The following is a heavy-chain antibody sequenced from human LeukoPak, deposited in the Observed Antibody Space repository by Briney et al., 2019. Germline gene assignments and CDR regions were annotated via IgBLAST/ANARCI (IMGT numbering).Heavy chain of an antibody. V-gene: IGHV3-66*01. Sequence: TGGSLRLSCAASGFTLSSNHMSWVRQAPGKGLEWVSVIYSGGSTYYADSVKGRFTISRDNSKNTLYLQMNSLRVEDTAVYYCARDGGGYDSDYYYYMDVWGKGTTVTISS. CDR3: ARDGGGYDSDYYYYMDV. CDR1: GFTLSSNH. CDR2: IYSGGST. J-gene: IGHJ6*03. D-gene: IGHD5-12*01.